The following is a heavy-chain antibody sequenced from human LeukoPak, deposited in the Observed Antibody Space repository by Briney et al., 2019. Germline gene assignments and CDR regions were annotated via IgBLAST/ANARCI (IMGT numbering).Heavy chain of an antibody. V-gene: IGHV1-8*01. Sequence: EASVKVSCKASGWPFSTHDINWVRQAAGQGLEWMGWVNPNSGNTGYAQKFQGRVAMTRDTSISTAYMELSSLRSEDTAVYYCATTRRLPLSGFDSWGQGTLVTVSS. CDR1: GWPFSTHD. CDR3: ATTRRLPLSGFDS. CDR2: VNPNSGNT. J-gene: IGHJ5*01. D-gene: IGHD2-15*01.